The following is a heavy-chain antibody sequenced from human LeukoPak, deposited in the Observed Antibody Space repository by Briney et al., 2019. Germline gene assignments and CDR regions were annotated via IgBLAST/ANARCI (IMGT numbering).Heavy chain of an antibody. CDR2: INHSGST. D-gene: IGHD6-6*01. V-gene: IGHV4-34*01. CDR1: GGSFSGYY. Sequence: SPSETLSLTCAVYGGSFSGYYWSGIRQPPGKGLEWIGEINHSGSTNYNPSLKSRVTISVDTSKNQFSLKLSSVTAADTAVYYCARGSSIAARLGWFDPWGQGTLVTVSS. CDR3: ARGSSIAARLGWFDP. J-gene: IGHJ5*02.